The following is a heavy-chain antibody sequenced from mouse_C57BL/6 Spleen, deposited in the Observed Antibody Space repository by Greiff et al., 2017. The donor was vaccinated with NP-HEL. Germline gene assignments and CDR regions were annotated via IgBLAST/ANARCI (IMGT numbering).Heavy chain of an antibody. CDR1: GFTFSDYG. D-gene: IGHD2-1*01. CDR3: ASEGLYDGNLFAY. J-gene: IGHJ3*01. Sequence: DVQLVESGGGLVKPGGSLKLSCAASGFTFSDYGMHWVRQAPEKGLEWVAYISSGSSTIYYADTVKGRFTISRDNAKNTLFLQMTSLRSEDTAMYYGASEGLYDGNLFAYWGQGTLVTVSA. CDR2: ISSGSSTI. V-gene: IGHV5-17*01.